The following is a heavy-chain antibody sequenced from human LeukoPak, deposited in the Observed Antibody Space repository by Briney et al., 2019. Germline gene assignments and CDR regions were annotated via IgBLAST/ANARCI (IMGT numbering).Heavy chain of an antibody. Sequence: GGSLRLSCAASGFTFSSYWMSRVRQAPGKGLEWVANIKQDGSEKYYVDSVKGRFTISRDNAKNSLYLQMNSLRAEDTAVYYCARDLRDSSGYYDAFDIWGQGTMVTVSS. CDR2: IKQDGSEK. D-gene: IGHD3-22*01. CDR3: ARDLRDSSGYYDAFDI. J-gene: IGHJ3*02. V-gene: IGHV3-7*01. CDR1: GFTFSSYW.